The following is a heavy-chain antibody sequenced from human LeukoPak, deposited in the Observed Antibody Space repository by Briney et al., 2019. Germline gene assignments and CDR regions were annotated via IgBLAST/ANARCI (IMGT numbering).Heavy chain of an antibody. D-gene: IGHD5-18*01. Sequence: GGSLRLSCAASGFTFSTYWMHWVRQAPGKGLVWVSRIHSDGRSTSYADSVNGRFTISRDNAKNTLYLQMNSLRAEDPAVYYCARDRPGNTAIDYWGQGTLVTVSS. V-gene: IGHV3-74*01. CDR1: GFTFSTYW. CDR3: ARDRPGNTAIDY. J-gene: IGHJ4*02. CDR2: IHSDGRST.